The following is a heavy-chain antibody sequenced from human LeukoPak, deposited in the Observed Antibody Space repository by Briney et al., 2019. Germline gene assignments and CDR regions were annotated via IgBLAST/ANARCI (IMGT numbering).Heavy chain of an antibody. CDR3: ARQEGYSSSFVTFNWFDP. Sequence: SETLSLTCAVSGYSISSGYYWGWIRQPPGKGLEWIGSIYHSGSTYYNPSLKSRVTISVDTSKNQFSLKLSSVTAADTAVYYCARQEGYSSSFVTFNWFDPWGQGTLVTVSS. J-gene: IGHJ5*02. D-gene: IGHD6-6*01. CDR1: GYSISSGYY. V-gene: IGHV4-38-2*01. CDR2: IYHSGST.